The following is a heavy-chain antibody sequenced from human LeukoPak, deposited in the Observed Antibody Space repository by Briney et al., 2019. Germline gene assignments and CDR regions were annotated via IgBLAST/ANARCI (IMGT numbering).Heavy chain of an antibody. Sequence: PGGSLRLSCAVSGFTFSSYWMSWVRQAPGKGLEWVANIKQDGSEKYYVDSVKGRFTISRDNAKNSLYLQMNSLRAEDTAVYYCASKLTTGNWGQGTLVTVSS. CDR1: GFTFSSYW. V-gene: IGHV3-7*01. CDR2: IKQDGSEK. CDR3: ASKLTTGN. D-gene: IGHD4-17*01. J-gene: IGHJ4*02.